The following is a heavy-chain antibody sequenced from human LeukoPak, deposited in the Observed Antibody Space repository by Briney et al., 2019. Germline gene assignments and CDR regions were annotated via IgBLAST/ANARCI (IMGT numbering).Heavy chain of an antibody. Sequence: GASVKVSCKASGYTFISYAMHWVRQAPGQRLEWMGWINAGNGNTKYSQKFQGRVTITRDTSASTAYMELSSLRSEDTAVYYCARLLSRSTSCDPWGQGTLVTVSS. CDR2: INAGNGNT. D-gene: IGHD2-2*01. CDR3: ARLLSRSTSCDP. V-gene: IGHV1-3*01. J-gene: IGHJ5*02. CDR1: GYTFISYA.